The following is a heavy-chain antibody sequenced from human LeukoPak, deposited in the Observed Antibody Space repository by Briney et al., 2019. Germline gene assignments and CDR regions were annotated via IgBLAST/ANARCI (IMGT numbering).Heavy chain of an antibody. J-gene: IGHJ4*02. CDR3: ARDIVSGSGSLDY. V-gene: IGHV3-74*01. D-gene: IGHD3-10*01. Sequence: GGSLRLSCAASRFSFSNYWMHWVRQAPGKGLVWVSRVKSDGSNPNYADSVKGGFTISRDNAEKRLYLQMNTLGAEDTAVYYCARDIVSGSGSLDYWGQGTLVTVSS. CDR2: VKSDGSNP. CDR1: RFSFSNYW.